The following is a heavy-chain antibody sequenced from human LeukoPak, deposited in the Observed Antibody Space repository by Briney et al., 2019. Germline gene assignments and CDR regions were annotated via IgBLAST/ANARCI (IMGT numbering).Heavy chain of an antibody. J-gene: IGHJ3*02. CDR3: ANLKNDYDSSGYLVTDAFDI. V-gene: IGHV1-3*01. Sequence: ASVKVSCKASGYTFTSYAMHWVRQAPGQRLEWMGWINAGNGNTNYAQKLQGRVTMTTDTSTTTAYMELRSLRSDDTAVYYCANLKNDYDSSGYLVTDAFDIWGQGTMVTVS. CDR1: GYTFTSYA. CDR2: INAGNGNT. D-gene: IGHD3-22*01.